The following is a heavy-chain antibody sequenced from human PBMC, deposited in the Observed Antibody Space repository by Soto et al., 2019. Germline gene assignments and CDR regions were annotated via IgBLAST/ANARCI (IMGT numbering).Heavy chain of an antibody. J-gene: IGHJ4*02. Sequence: EVQMVQSGGGSVQPGGSLRLSCAASGFTFSHYWMHWVRQVPGKGLVWVSHINSDGSSTSYADSVKGRFTISRDNANDTLCLQMSSLRVEDTAVYYCAREDSNYYDSSWLDDWGPGALVSVSS. V-gene: IGHV3-74*01. CDR1: GFTFSHYW. D-gene: IGHD3-22*01. CDR3: AREDSNYYDSSWLDD. CDR2: INSDGSST.